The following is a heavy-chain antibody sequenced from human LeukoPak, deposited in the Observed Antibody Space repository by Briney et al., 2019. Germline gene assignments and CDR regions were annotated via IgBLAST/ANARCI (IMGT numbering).Heavy chain of an antibody. CDR2: IYDSGST. D-gene: IGHD2-15*01. V-gene: IGHV4-30-2*01. CDR1: GGSISSGGYS. CDR3: ARSRVVVVAAPVRGWFDP. J-gene: IGHJ5*02. Sequence: SQTLSLTCTVSGGSISSGGYSWSWIRQPPGKGLEWIGYIYDSGSTYYNPSLKSRVTISVDTSKNQFSLKLSSVTAADTAVYYCARSRVVVVAAPVRGWFDPWGQGTLVTVSS.